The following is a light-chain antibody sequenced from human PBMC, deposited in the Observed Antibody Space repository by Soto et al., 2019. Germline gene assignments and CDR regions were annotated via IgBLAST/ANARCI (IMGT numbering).Light chain of an antibody. V-gene: IGLV2-14*01. J-gene: IGLJ3*02. CDR1: SSDLGGYDY. Sequence: QSVLTQPASVSGSPGQSITISCTGTSSDLGGYDYVSWYQLHPGKAPKVMIYEVSNRPSGVSNRFSGSKSGNTASLTISGLQAEDEADYYCSSYTISNTRVFGGGTKVTVL. CDR3: SSYTISNTRV. CDR2: EVS.